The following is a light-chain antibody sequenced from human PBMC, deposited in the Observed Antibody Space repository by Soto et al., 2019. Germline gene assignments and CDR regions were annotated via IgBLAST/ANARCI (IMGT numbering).Light chain of an antibody. CDR3: QSYDSTLDARYV. CDR1: GSNIGAGYD. CDR2: GDS. J-gene: IGLJ1*01. V-gene: IGLV1-40*01. Sequence: QSVVTQPPSVSGAPGQRVTISCTGSGSNIGAGYDVHWYQHRPGTAPKLLVFGDSHRPSGVPDRFSGSKPGTSASLAITGLQAEDEGDYYCQSYDSTLDARYVFGTGTKLTVL.